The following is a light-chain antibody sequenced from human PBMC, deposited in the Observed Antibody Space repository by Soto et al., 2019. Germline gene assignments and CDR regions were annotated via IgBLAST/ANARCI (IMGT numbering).Light chain of an antibody. Sequence: DIQMTQSPSSLSASVGDRVTITCRASQSIRSYLNWFQQKPGKAPKLLIYDASSLQSGVPPRFSGSGFGTDFTLTISSLQPEDFATYYCQQSFYTPRTFGQGTKVEIK. CDR2: DAS. CDR3: QQSFYTPRT. V-gene: IGKV1-39*01. J-gene: IGKJ1*01. CDR1: QSIRSY.